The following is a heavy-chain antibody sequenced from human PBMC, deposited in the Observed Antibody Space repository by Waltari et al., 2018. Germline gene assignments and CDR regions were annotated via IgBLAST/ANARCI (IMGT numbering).Heavy chain of an antibody. Sequence: EVQLLESGGGLVQLGGSLRLSCAASGFPFSSYAMSWVSQAPGKGLEWVSASSGSGGSNCYADSVKGRFTISRDNSKNTLYLQMNSLRAEDTAVYYCAKSKTYYYDSSGYYFDYWGQGTLVTVSS. CDR1: GFPFSSYA. J-gene: IGHJ4*02. CDR3: AKSKTYYYDSSGYYFDY. CDR2: SSGSGGSN. V-gene: IGHV3-23*01. D-gene: IGHD3-22*01.